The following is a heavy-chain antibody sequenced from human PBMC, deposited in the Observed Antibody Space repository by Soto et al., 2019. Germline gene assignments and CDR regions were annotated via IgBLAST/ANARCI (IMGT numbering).Heavy chain of an antibody. Sequence: PSETLSLTCTVSGGSISSYYWSWIRQPPGKGLEWIGYIYYSGSTNYNPSLNSRVTIPVHTSKNQFSLKLSSVTAADKAVYYCARAGTTVTTPVDYWGQGTLVTVSS. V-gene: IGHV4-59*01. CDR2: IYYSGST. D-gene: IGHD4-4*01. J-gene: IGHJ4*02. CDR1: GGSISSYY. CDR3: ARAGTTVTTPVDY.